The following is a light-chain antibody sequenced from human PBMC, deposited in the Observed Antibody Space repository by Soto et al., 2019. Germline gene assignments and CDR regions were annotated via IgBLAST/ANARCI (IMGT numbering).Light chain of an antibody. V-gene: IGKV3-15*01. J-gene: IGKJ5*01. CDR3: QQYNNWPFS. CDR1: QGDTTN. CDR2: DVS. Sequence: EILMTQSPATLSVSPGQRVTLSCRAGQGDTTNFAWYQQKSGQSPRLLIYDVSSRATGVPSRFSGTGSETDFTLTISGLPSEDSAIYFCQQYNNWPFSFGQGTRLEIK.